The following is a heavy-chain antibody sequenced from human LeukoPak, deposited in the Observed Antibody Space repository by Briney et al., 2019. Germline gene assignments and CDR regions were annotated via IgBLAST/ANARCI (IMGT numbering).Heavy chain of an antibody. D-gene: IGHD5-12*01. J-gene: IGHJ4*02. CDR3: ATGYSGNGVGY. CDR1: GFSFSRYW. CDR2: INSDGSRT. Sequence: GGSLRLSRAASGFSFSRYWMHWVRQGPGKGLVWVSRINSDGSRTSYADSVKGRFTVSRDNAKNTLYLQMNSLRAEDTAVYYCATGYSGNGVGYWGQGTLVTVSS. V-gene: IGHV3-74*01.